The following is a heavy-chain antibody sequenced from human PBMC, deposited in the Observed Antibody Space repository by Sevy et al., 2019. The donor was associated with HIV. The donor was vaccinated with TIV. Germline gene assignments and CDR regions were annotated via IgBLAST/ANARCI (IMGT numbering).Heavy chain of an antibody. Sequence: GGSLRLSCAASGFTFSSYSMNWVRQAPGKGLEWVSSISSSSYIYYADSVKGRFTISRDNAKNSLYLQMNSLRAEETAVYYCARDRGYSSSPGGGTYYDYIWGSYRYFDYWGQGTLVTVSS. CDR2: ISSSSYI. V-gene: IGHV3-21*01. D-gene: IGHD3-16*02. CDR1: GFTFSSYS. J-gene: IGHJ4*02. CDR3: ARDRGYSSSPGGGTYYDYIWGSYRYFDY.